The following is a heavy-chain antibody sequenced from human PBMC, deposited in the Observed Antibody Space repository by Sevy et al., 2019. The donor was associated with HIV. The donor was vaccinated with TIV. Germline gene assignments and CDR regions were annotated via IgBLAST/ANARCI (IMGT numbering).Heavy chain of an antibody. D-gene: IGHD3-22*01. Sequence: GESLKISCKGSGYSFTSHWIGWVRHMPGKGLEWMGIIFPDDSETRYSLSFQGQVTFSADKSINTAYLQWGSLKASDTAMYYCATSRSGYFDSSGYYIYWGQGTLVTVSS. CDR1: GYSFTSHW. V-gene: IGHV5-51*01. CDR3: ATSRSGYFDSSGYYIY. J-gene: IGHJ4*02. CDR2: IFPDDSET.